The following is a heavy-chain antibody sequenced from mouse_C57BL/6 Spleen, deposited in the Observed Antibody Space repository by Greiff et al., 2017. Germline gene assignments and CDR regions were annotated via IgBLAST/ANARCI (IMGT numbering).Heavy chain of an antibody. CDR1: GFTFSSYA. V-gene: IGHV5-4*01. CDR2: ISDGGSYT. J-gene: IGHJ2*01. Sequence: EVKLVESGGGLVKPGGSLKLSCAASGFTFSSYAMSWVRQTPEKRLAWVATISDGGSYTYYPDNVKGRFTISRDNAKNNLYLQMSHLKSEDTAMYYCARDGGDYFDYWGQGTTLTVSS. CDR3: ARDGGDYFDY.